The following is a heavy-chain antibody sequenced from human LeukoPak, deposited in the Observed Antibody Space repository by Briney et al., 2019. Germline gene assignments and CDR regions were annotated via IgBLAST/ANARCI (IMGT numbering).Heavy chain of an antibody. V-gene: IGHV1-69*05. J-gene: IGHJ4*02. D-gene: IGHD4-17*01. CDR1: GGTFSSYA. CDR3: ARGTALNDYGDSSDD. CDR2: IIPIFGTA. Sequence: ASVKVSCKASGGTFSSYAISWVRQAPGQGLEWMGRIIPIFGTANYAQKLQGRVTMTTDTSTSTAYMELRSLRSDDTAVYYCARGTALNDYGDSSDDWGQGTLVTVAS.